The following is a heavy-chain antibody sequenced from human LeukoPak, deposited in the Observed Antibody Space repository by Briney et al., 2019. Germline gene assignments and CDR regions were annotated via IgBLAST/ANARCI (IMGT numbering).Heavy chain of an antibody. CDR1: GFTFSSYG. Sequence: GXSPLLSCAASGFTFSSYGMHWVRQAPGKGLEWVAFIRYDGSNKYCADSGKGRFTISRDNSKNTLYLQMNSLRAEDTAVYYCAKDRGLTGDLRGFDYWGQGTLVTVSS. J-gene: IGHJ4*02. CDR3: AKDRGLTGDLRGFDY. D-gene: IGHD7-27*01. CDR2: IRYDGSNK. V-gene: IGHV3-30*02.